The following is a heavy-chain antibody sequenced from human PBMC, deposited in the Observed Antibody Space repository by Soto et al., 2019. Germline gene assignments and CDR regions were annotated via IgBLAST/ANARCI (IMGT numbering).Heavy chain of an antibody. V-gene: IGHV3-48*02. D-gene: IGHD3-9*01. CDR3: ARDPGPADWLSKRDY. CDR2: ISNNSSNK. J-gene: IGHJ4*02. CDR1: GFTFSSYG. Sequence: GGSLRLSCAASGFTFSSYGMHWVRQAPGKGLEWVSFISNNSSNKYYADSVKGRFTISRDNAKNSLYLQMNSLRDEDTAVYYCARDPGPADWLSKRDYWDQGTLVTVSS.